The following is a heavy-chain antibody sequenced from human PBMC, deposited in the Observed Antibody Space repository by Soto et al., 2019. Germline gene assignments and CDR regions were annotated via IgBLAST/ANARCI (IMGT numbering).Heavy chain of an antibody. D-gene: IGHD6-19*01. V-gene: IGHV3-23*01. CDR2: VGGSGFSR. CDR3: AKGSGPSGSCGYFDS. Sequence: PGGSLRLSCVASGFPFSSFSMSWVRQAPGKGLEWVSSVGGSGFSRYYADSVKGRFTISRDNSKSTVYLEMNSLRGDDTAVYYCAKGSGPSGSCGYFDSWGQGALVTVSS. CDR1: GFPFSSFS. J-gene: IGHJ4*02.